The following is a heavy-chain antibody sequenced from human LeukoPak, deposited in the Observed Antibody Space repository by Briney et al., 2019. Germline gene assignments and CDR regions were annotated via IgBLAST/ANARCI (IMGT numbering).Heavy chain of an antibody. J-gene: IGHJ4*02. CDR2: ISSGSTTI. CDR1: GFTFSKYG. Sequence: QPGGSLRLSCEVSGFTFSKYGMHWVRQAPGKGLEWVSYISSGSTTIYYADSVKGRFTISRDNAKNSLYLQMNSLRAEDTAVYFCARMWGSSWSYFDYWGQGTLVTVSS. V-gene: IGHV3-48*04. D-gene: IGHD6-13*01. CDR3: ARMWGSSWSYFDY.